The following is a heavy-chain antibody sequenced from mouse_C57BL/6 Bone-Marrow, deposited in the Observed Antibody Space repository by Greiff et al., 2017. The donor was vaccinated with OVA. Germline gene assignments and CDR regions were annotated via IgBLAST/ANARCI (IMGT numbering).Heavy chain of an antibody. D-gene: IGHD1-1*01. CDR1: GYTFTDYY. CDR3: ASLYGSEPY. Sequence: VQLQQSGPELVKPGASVKISCKASGYTFTDYYMNWVKQSHGKSLEWIGDINPNNGGTSYNQKFKGKATLTVDKSSSTAYMELRSLTSEDSAVYYCASLYGSEPYWGQGTTLTVSS. V-gene: IGHV1-26*01. J-gene: IGHJ2*01. CDR2: INPNNGGT.